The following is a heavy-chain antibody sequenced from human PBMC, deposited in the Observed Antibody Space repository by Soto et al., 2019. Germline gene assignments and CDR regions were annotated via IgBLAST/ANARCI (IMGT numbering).Heavy chain of an antibody. Sequence: QVQLQESGPGLVKPSQTLSLTCTVSGGSISSGGYYWSWIRQHPGKGLEWIGYIYYSGSTYYNPSLKSRVTISVDTSKNQFALKLSSVTAADTAVYYCARDCSGGSCYSAYYYGMDVWGQGTTVTVSS. V-gene: IGHV4-31*03. J-gene: IGHJ6*02. CDR3: ARDCSGGSCYSAYYYGMDV. CDR1: GGSISSGGYY. D-gene: IGHD2-15*01. CDR2: IYYSGST.